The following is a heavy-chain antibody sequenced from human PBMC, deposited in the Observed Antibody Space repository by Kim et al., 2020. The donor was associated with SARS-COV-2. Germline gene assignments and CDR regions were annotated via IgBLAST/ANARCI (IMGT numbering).Heavy chain of an antibody. CDR2: ISYDGSNK. J-gene: IGHJ4*02. CDR1: GFTFSSYG. V-gene: IGHV3-30*18. D-gene: IGHD3-22*01. CDR3: AKDMTPPLIKYYYDSSGYYSPFDY. Sequence: GGSLRLSCAASGFTFSSYGMHWVRQAPGKGLEWVAVISYDGSNKYYADSVKGRFTISRDNSKNTLYLQMNSLRAEDTAVYYCAKDMTPPLIKYYYDSSGYYSPFDYWGQGTLVTVSS.